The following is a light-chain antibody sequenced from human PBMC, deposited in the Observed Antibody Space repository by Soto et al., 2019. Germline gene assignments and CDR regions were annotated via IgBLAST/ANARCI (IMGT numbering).Light chain of an antibody. CDR1: ESVNIY. V-gene: IGKV3-20*01. Sequence: EIVLTQSPATLSLSPGERATLSCRASESVNIYVAWYQQKPGQAPRLLIYGASSRATGIPDRFSGSGSGTDFTLTISRLEPEDFAVYYCQQYGSSPWTFGQGTKVDI. J-gene: IGKJ1*01. CDR3: QQYGSSPWT. CDR2: GAS.